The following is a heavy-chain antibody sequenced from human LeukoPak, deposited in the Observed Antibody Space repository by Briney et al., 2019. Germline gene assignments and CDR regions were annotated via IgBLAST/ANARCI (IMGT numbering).Heavy chain of an antibody. CDR2: IKQDGSEK. CDR3: ARSRAVAPKEYYFHS. D-gene: IGHD6-19*01. V-gene: IGHV3-7*03. CDR1: GFTFSSYW. J-gene: IGHJ4*02. Sequence: GGSLRLSCAASGFTFSSYWMSWVRQAPGGGLEWVANIKQDGSEKYYVASVKGRFTSSRDNAKNSLYLQMNSLRDDDTAVYYCARSRAVAPKEYYFHSWGQGTLVT.